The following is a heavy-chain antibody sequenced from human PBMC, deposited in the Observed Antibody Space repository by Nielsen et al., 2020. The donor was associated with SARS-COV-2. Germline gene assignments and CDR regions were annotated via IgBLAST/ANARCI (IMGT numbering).Heavy chain of an antibody. Sequence: LKISCAASGFTFSNFPMHWVRQAPGKGLEWVAGISNDGRHKYYADSVKGRVTISRDNPKNMLYVLMNSLRVEDTAMYYCAREGDTYGVRNFDYWGQGIMVTVSS. CDR2: ISNDGRHK. V-gene: IGHV3-30*04. J-gene: IGHJ4*02. CDR3: AREGDTYGVRNFDY. D-gene: IGHD5-18*01. CDR1: GFTFSNFP.